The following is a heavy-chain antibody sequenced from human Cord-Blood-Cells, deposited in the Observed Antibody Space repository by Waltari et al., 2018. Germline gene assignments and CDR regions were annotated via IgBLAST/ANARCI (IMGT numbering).Heavy chain of an antibody. Sequence: RLSCAASGFTFSSYWMSWVRQAPGKGLEWVANIKQDGSEKYYVDSVKGRFTISRDNAKNSLYLQMKSLRAEDTAVYYCASTHDYGDYFDYWGQGTLVTVSS. CDR3: ASTHDYGDYFDY. V-gene: IGHV3-7*01. D-gene: IGHD4-17*01. J-gene: IGHJ4*02. CDR2: IKQDGSEK. CDR1: GFTFSSYW.